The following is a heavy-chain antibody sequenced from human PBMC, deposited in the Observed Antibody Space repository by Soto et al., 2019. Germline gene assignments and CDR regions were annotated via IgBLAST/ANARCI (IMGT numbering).Heavy chain of an antibody. Sequence: PSETLSLTCNMSGDSYSISSYSWSWIRQPPGKALQWIGFIYQSGVTPYNPSLASRVSISLDRPNNQCSLKLKSVTAADTAVYFCAGMPYTSGLRFDPWGPGTLVTVSS. V-gene: IGHV4-30-2*01. CDR2: IYQSGVT. CDR1: GDSYSISSYS. J-gene: IGHJ5*02. CDR3: AGMPYTSGLRFDP. D-gene: IGHD6-19*01.